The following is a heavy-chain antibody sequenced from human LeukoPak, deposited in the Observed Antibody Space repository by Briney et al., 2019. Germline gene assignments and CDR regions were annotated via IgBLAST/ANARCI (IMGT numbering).Heavy chain of an antibody. Sequence: SETLSLTCTVSGASVSSASYWTWIRQPPGKGVEWIAHIYNGVNTYYNPSLKSRVTISVDTSKNQFSLRPNSVTAADTAVYYCARSRAFNSGAFDPWGQGSLVTVSS. D-gene: IGHD1-26*01. V-gene: IGHV4-61*01. CDR1: GASVSSASY. J-gene: IGHJ5*02. CDR2: IYNGVNT. CDR3: ARSRAFNSGAFDP.